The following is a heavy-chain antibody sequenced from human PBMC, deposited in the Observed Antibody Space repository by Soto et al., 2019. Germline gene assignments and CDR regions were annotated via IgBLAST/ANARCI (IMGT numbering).Heavy chain of an antibody. J-gene: IGHJ4*02. CDR3: ARSPGRELDIDY. Sequence: GGSLRFSCAASGFTFSSYAMHWVRQAPGKGLEWVAVISYDGSNKYYADSVKGRFTISRDNSKNTLYLQMNSLRAEDTAVYYCARSPGRELDIDYWGQGTLVTVSS. CDR1: GFTFSSYA. D-gene: IGHD3-10*01. CDR2: ISYDGSNK. V-gene: IGHV3-30-3*01.